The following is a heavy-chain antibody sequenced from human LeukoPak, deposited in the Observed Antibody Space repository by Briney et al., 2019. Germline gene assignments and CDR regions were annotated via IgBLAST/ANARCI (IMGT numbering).Heavy chain of an antibody. CDR3: ARVRAVAGESSNFDY. Sequence: SVKVSCKASGYTFTGYYMHWVRQAPGQGLEWMGWINPNSGGTNYAQKFQGRVTMTRDTSISTAYMELSRLRSDDTAVYYCARVRAVAGESSNFDYWGQGTLVTVSS. D-gene: IGHD6-19*01. V-gene: IGHV1-2*02. CDR1: GYTFTGYY. CDR2: INPNSGGT. J-gene: IGHJ4*02.